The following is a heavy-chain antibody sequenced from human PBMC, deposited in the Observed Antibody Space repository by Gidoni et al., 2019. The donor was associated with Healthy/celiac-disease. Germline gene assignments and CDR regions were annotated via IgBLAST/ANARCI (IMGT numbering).Heavy chain of an antibody. CDR1: GFTFSSYS. V-gene: IGHV3-48*02. Sequence: EVQLVESGGGLVQPGGSLRLSCAASGFTFSSYSMNWVRQAPGKGLEWVSYISSSSSTIYYADSVKGRFTISRDNAKNSLYLQMNSLRDEDTAVYYCARDRSAAHRNRNAFDIWGQGTMVTVSS. J-gene: IGHJ3*02. D-gene: IGHD2-15*01. CDR2: ISSSSSTI. CDR3: ARDRSAAHRNRNAFDI.